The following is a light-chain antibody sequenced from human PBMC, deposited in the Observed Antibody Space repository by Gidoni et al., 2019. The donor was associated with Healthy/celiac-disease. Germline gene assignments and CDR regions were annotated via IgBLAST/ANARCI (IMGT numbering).Light chain of an antibody. CDR3: QQRSNWPPMYT. CDR2: DAS. V-gene: IGKV3-11*01. Sequence: EIVLTQSPATLSLSPRERATLSCRASQSVSSYLAWYQQKPGPAPRLLIYDASNRATGIPARFSGSGSGTDFTLTINSLEPKDFAVYYCQQRSNWPPMYTFXXXTRLEIK. J-gene: IGKJ2*01. CDR1: QSVSSY.